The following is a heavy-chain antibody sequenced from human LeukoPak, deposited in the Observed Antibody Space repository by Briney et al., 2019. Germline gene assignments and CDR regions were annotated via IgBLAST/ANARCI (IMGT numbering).Heavy chain of an antibody. CDR2: ISAYNGNT. V-gene: IGHV1-18*04. Sequence: ASVKVSGKASGYTFTSYGISWVRQAPGQGLEWMGWISAYNGNTNYAQKLQGRVTMTTDTSTSTAYMELRSLRSDDTAVYYCARRDYDILTGYYSHFDYWGQGTLVTVSS. J-gene: IGHJ4*02. CDR1: GYTFTSYG. D-gene: IGHD3-9*01. CDR3: ARRDYDILTGYYSHFDY.